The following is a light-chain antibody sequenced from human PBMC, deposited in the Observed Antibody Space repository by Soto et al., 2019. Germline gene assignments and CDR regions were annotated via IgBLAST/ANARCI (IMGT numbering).Light chain of an antibody. CDR1: QSISSY. CDR2: AAS. Sequence: DIQMTQSPSSLSASVGDRVTITCRASQSISSYLNWYQQKPGKAPKLLIYAASSLQSGVPSRFGGSGSGTDFTLTISSLQPEDFATYYCQQSYSTWWTFGQGTKVEIK. J-gene: IGKJ1*01. V-gene: IGKV1-39*01. CDR3: QQSYSTWWT.